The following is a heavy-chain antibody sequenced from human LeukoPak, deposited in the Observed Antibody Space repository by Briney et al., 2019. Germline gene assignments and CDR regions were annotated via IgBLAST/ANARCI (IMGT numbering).Heavy chain of an antibody. CDR1: GGNFSSYA. CDR3: ARAHNRDTATYYFDY. V-gene: IGHV1-69*05. Sequence: SVKIFCKASGGNFSSYAISWVRQAPGQGLEWMGGIIPIFGTANYAQKFQGRVTITTDESTSTAYMELSSLRSADTAVYYCARAHNRDTATYYFDYWGQGTLVTVSS. J-gene: IGHJ4*02. CDR2: IIPIFGTA. D-gene: IGHD5-18*01.